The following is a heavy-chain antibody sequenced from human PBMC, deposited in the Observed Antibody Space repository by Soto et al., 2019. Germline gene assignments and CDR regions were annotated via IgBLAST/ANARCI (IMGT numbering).Heavy chain of an antibody. CDR1: GFTFSSYG. J-gene: IGHJ6*02. CDR3: AREGGDYHYYHYGMDV. V-gene: IGHV3-33*01. CDR2: IWYDGSNK. Sequence: GSLRLSCAASGFTFSSYGMHWVRQAPGKGLEWVAVIWYDGSNKYYADSVKGRFTISRDNSKNTLYLQMNSLRAEDTAVYYCAREGGDYHYYHYGMDVWGQGTTVTVSS. D-gene: IGHD4-17*01.